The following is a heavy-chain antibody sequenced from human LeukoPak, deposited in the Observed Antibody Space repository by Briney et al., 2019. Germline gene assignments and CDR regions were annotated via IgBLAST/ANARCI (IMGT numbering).Heavy chain of an antibody. D-gene: IGHD3-9*01. Sequence: PGGSLRLSCAASGFTLSSHWMSWVRQAPGKALEEVVNKKQAGSEKYYVDSVKGRFTISRDNAKNSLYLQMNSLRAEDTAVYYCASLGNYDILTGYYENYWGQGTLVTVSS. J-gene: IGHJ4*02. V-gene: IGHV3-7*01. CDR1: GFTLSSHW. CDR3: ASLGNYDILTGYYENY. CDR2: KKQAGSEK.